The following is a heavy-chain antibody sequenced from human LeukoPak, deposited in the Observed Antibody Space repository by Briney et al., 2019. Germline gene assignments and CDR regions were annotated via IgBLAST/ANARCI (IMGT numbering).Heavy chain of an antibody. CDR2: ISSSSSYI. CDR3: ARDRGTDYGDFFFDY. CDR1: GFTFSSYS. Sequence: GGSLRLSCAASGFTFSSYSMNWVRQAPGKGLEWVSSISSSSSYIYYADSVKGRFTISRDNAKNSLYLQMNSLRAEDTAVYYCARDRGTDYGDFFFDYWGQGTLVTVSS. J-gene: IGHJ4*02. D-gene: IGHD4-17*01. V-gene: IGHV3-21*01.